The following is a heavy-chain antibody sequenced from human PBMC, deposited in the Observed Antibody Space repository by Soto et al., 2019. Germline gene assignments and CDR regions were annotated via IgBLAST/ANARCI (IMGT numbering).Heavy chain of an antibody. CDR1: GFTFSSYG. CDR2: IWYDGSNK. Sequence: PGGSLRLSCAASGFTFSSYGMHWVRQAPGKGLEWVAVIWYDGSNKYYADSVKGRFTISRDNSKNTLYLQMNRPRAEDTAVYYCARELSSPIYDFWSGLYGMDVWGQGTTVTVSS. CDR3: ARELSSPIYDFWSGLYGMDV. V-gene: IGHV3-33*01. J-gene: IGHJ6*02. D-gene: IGHD3-3*01.